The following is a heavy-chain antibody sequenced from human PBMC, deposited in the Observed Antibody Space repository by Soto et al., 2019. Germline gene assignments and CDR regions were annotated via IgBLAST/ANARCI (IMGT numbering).Heavy chain of an antibody. J-gene: IGHJ4*02. Sequence: GESVKISCKGSGYSFTSYWIGWVRQMPGKGLELIGIIYSGDSDTRYSPSFQGPVTISADKSISTAYRQLSSLKASDTAMYYCARLRPHYYSIGYPDRWGQGTLFTVSS. D-gene: IGHD3-22*01. CDR2: IYSGDSDT. CDR1: GYSFTSYW. CDR3: ARLRPHYYSIGYPDR. V-gene: IGHV5-51*01.